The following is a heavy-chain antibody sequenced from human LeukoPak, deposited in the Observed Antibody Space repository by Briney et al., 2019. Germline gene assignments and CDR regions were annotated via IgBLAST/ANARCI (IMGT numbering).Heavy chain of an antibody. V-gene: IGHV3-66*01. J-gene: IGHJ3*02. Sequence: PGGSLRLSCAASGFTVSSNYMSWVRQAPGKGLEWVSVIYSGGSTYYADSVKGRFTISRDNSKNTLYLQMNSLRAEDTAVYYCAKVRQLWSPAGAFDIWGQGTMVTVSS. CDR1: GFTVSSNY. CDR2: IYSGGST. CDR3: AKVRQLWSPAGAFDI. D-gene: IGHD5-18*01.